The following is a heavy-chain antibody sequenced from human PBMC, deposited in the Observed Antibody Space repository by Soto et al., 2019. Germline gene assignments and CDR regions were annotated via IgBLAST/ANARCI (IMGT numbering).Heavy chain of an antibody. CDR1: GVSFSDNS. CDR2: INHSGST. CDR3: ARGRILYSTSHPPDFDY. V-gene: IGHV4-34*01. Sequence: ESRCLTCDVYGVSFSDNSWSWIRQPPGKGLEWIGEINHSGSTNYNPSLKSGVTISIDTSKNQFSLKLRSVNAADTAVYYCARGRILYSTSHPPDFDYWGQGTLVTVSS. J-gene: IGHJ4*02. D-gene: IGHD6-6*01.